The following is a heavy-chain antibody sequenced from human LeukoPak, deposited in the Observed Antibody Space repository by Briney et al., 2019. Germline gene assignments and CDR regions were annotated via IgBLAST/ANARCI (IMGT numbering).Heavy chain of an antibody. CDR1: GFTVSSNY. CDR3: ARVSARLSAFDI. J-gene: IGHJ3*02. CDR2: IYSGGST. Sequence: GGSLRLSCAASGFTVSSNYMSWVRQAPGKGLEWVSVIYSGGSTYYADSVKGRITISRDNSKNTLYLQMNSLRAEDTAVYYCARVSARLSAFDIWGQGTMVTVSS. D-gene: IGHD6-6*01. V-gene: IGHV3-66*01.